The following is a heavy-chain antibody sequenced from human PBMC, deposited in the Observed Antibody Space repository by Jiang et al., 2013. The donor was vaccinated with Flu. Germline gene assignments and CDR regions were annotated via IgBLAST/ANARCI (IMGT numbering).Heavy chain of an antibody. CDR1: GGSISSYY. D-gene: IGHD3-3*01. V-gene: IGHV4-4*07. CDR2: IYTSGST. J-gene: IGHJ6*02. CDR3: ARNTYAFWSYGMDV. Sequence: PGLVKPSETLSLTCTVSGGSISSYYWSWIRQPAGKGLEWIGRIYTSGSTNYNPSLKSRVTISVDTSKTLLSLKLSSVTAADTGVYYCARNTYAFWSYGMDVWGQGTTVTVSS.